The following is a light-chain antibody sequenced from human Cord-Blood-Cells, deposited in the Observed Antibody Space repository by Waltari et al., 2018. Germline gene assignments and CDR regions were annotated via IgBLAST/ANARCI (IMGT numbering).Light chain of an antibody. CDR2: AAS. CDR1: QSISSY. J-gene: IGKJ1*01. CDR3: QQSYSTPLK. Sequence: DIPMTQSPSSLSASVGDRVTITCRASQSISSYLNWYRQKPGKAPKLLIYAASSLQSAVPSMFSGSGSGTEFTRTISFLQPKDFATYYGQQSYSTPLKVGQGTNVEMK. V-gene: IGKV1-39*01.